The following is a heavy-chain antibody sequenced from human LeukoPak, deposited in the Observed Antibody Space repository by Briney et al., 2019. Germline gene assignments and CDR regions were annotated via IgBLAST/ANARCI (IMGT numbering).Heavy chain of an antibody. CDR1: GFTFSSYA. CDR3: ARAQDYRLAPFDY. D-gene: IGHD3-9*01. J-gene: IGHJ4*02. CDR2: ISYDGSNK. Sequence: PGRSLRLSCAASGFTFSSYAMHWVRQAPGKGLEWVAVISYDGSNKYYADSVKGRFTISRDNSKNTLYLQMNSLRAEDTAVYYCARAQDYRLAPFDYWGQGTLVTVSS. V-gene: IGHV3-30-3*01.